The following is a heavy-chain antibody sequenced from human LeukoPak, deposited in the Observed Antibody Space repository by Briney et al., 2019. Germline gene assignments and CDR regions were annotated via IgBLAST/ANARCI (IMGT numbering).Heavy chain of an antibody. CDR3: ARGRGAAAADEYFQH. V-gene: IGHV3-15*01. J-gene: IGHJ1*01. CDR1: GFTFSNAW. Sequence: GGSLRLSCAASGFTFSNAWMSWVRQAPGKGLEWVGRIKSKTDGGTTDYAAPVKGRFTISRDDSKNTLYLQMNSLRAEDTAVYYCARGRGAAAADEYFQHWGQGTLVAVSS. CDR2: IKSKTDGGTT. D-gene: IGHD6-13*01.